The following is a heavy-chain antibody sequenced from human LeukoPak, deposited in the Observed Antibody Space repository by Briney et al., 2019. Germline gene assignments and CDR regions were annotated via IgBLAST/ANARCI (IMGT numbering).Heavy chain of an antibody. CDR2: IYYSGST. J-gene: IGHJ2*01. V-gene: IGHV4-61*05. CDR3: ARDLPGGSGWQWYFDL. D-gene: IGHD6-19*01. CDR1: NDSIRSRNYY. Sequence: DPSETLSLTCTVSNDSIRSRNYYWGWIRQPPGKGLEWIGYIYYSGSTNYNPSLKSRVTISVDTSKNQFSLKLSSVTAADTAVYYCARDLPGGSGWQWYFDLWGRGTLVTVSS.